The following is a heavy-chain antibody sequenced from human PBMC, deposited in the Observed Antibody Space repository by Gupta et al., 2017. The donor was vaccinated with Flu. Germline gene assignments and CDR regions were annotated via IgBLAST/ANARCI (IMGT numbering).Heavy chain of an antibody. CDR2: IDSRGDGV. J-gene: IGHJ3*02. Sequence: VRRARGKGLEYVANIDSRGDGVYYVDAVRSRFTISRDNAKNSLTLEMNSLRAEDTAVYYCTRDPGWGALDMWGQGTLVTVSS. D-gene: IGHD1-26*01. CDR3: TRDPGWGALDM. V-gene: IGHV3-7*01.